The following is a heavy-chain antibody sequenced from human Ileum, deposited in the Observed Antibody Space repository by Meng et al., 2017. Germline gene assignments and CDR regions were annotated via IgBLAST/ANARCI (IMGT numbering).Heavy chain of an antibody. CDR1: GFSVSDKY. Sequence: VVGSGGGLGHSGGSQRRSCAASGFSVSDKYMSWVRQAPGQRLEWVSVFYYDGNTDYADSVKGRFTISRDNSKNTLYLQMNSLKTEDTGVYYCVRDDGSAPYDYWGPGTLVTVFS. CDR3: VRDDGSAPYDY. V-gene: IGHV3-66*02. J-gene: IGHJ4*02. CDR2: FYYDGNT. D-gene: IGHD3-10*01.